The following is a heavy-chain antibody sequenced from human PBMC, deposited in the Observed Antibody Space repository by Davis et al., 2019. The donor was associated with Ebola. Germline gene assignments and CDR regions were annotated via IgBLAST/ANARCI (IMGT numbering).Heavy chain of an antibody. CDR1: GYTFTSHD. V-gene: IGHV1-18*04. D-gene: IGHD3/OR15-3a*01. CDR2: ISVYSGNT. Sequence: AASVKVSCKASGYTFTSHDISWVRQAPGHGLEWMGWISVYSGNTKYVQKLQGRVTMTTDISTSTAYMELGSLRTDDTAVYYCARVNDDFWTGYYSDYWGQGTLVTVSS. J-gene: IGHJ4*02. CDR3: ARVNDDFWTGYYSDY.